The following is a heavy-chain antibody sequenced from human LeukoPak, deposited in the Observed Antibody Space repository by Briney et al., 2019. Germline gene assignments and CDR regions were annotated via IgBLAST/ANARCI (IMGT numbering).Heavy chain of an antibody. CDR3: AIDIFKQYTAYDMDV. CDR1: GGSISSYY. V-gene: IGHV4-59*01. D-gene: IGHD6-19*01. Sequence: SETLSLTCTASGGSISSYYWSWIRQPPGQGLEWIGYIYYGGSTNYNPSLKSRVTISVDTSKNQFSLKLSSVTAADTAVYYCAIDIFKQYTAYDMDVWGQGTTVTVSS. J-gene: IGHJ6*02. CDR2: IYYGGST.